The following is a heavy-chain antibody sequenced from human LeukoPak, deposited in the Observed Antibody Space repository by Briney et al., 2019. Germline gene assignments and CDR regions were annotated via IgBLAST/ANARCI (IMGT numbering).Heavy chain of an antibody. Sequence: ASVKVSCKASGYTFTSDYMHWVRQAPGQGLEWLGIINPSGGSTSYAQKFQGRVTMTRDTSTSTVYMELSSLRSEDTAVYYCASRYPYGGNWEDYYGMDVWGQGTTVTVSS. D-gene: IGHD2-15*01. V-gene: IGHV1-46*01. CDR3: ASRYPYGGNWEDYYGMDV. J-gene: IGHJ6*02. CDR2: INPSGGST. CDR1: GYTFTSDY.